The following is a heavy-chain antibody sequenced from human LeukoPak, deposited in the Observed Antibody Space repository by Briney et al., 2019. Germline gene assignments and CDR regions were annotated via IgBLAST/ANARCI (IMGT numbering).Heavy chain of an antibody. V-gene: IGHV3-21*01. D-gene: IGHD3-22*01. CDR3: ARDSSLLSPGSGYYYPGNY. Sequence: GGSLRLSCAASGFTFSSYSMIWVRQAPGKGLEWVSSISSSSSYIYYADSVKGRFTISRDNAKDSLYLQMNSLRAEDTAVYYCARDSSLLSPGSGYYYPGNYWGQGTLVTVSS. CDR1: GFTFSSYS. J-gene: IGHJ4*02. CDR2: ISSSSSYI.